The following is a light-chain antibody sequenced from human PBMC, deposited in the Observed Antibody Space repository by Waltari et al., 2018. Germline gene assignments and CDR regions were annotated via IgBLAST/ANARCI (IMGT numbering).Light chain of an antibody. V-gene: IGKV1-5*01. J-gene: IGKJ1*01. CDR2: DAS. CDR1: QSVSSW. Sequence: DIQMTQSPSTLSASVGDRGTITCRASQSVSSWLAWYRQKPGEAPKLLIYDASSLESGVPSRFSGSGSGTEFTLTISSLQSDDFATYHCQQYRGLWTFGQGTRVEVK. CDR3: QQYRGLWT.